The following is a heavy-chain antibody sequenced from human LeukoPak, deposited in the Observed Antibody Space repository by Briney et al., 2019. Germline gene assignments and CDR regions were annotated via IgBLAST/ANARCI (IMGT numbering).Heavy chain of an antibody. J-gene: IGHJ4*02. V-gene: IGHV1-18*01. Sequence: ASVKVSCKASGYTFTSYGISWVRQAPGQGLEWMGWISAYNGNTNYAQKLQGRVTMTTDTSTSTAYMELRSLRSDDTAVYYCARTYDSSGYYNEAGEGYYFDYWGQGTLVTVSS. CDR3: ARTYDSSGYYNEAGEGYYFDY. D-gene: IGHD3-22*01. CDR1: GYTFTSYG. CDR2: ISAYNGNT.